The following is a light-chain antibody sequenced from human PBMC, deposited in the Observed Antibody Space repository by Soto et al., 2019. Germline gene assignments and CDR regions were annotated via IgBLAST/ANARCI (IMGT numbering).Light chain of an antibody. J-gene: IGKJ1*01. CDR2: GAS. CDR3: QRYNTVPWT. CDR1: LAISNY. V-gene: IGKV1-27*01. Sequence: DIQMTQSPSSLSAFVGDRVTITCRASLAISNYLAWYQQKPGKVPKLLIYGASTLQSGVPSRFAGSGSGTEFSLTITSLQPEDVATYYCQRYNTVPWTFGQETKVESK.